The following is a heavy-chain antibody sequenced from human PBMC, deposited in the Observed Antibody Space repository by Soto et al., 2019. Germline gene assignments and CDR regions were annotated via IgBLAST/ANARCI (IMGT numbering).Heavy chain of an antibody. CDR1: GYTFTIYG. J-gene: IGHJ4*02. V-gene: IGHV1-18*01. CDR2: ISAYNGNT. Sequence: ASVKVSCKASGYTFTIYGSSWVRQAPGQGLEWMGWISAYNGNTNYAQKLQGRVTMTTDTSTSTAYMELRSLRSDDTAVYYCAREARRAPTDYWGQGTLVTVSS. CDR3: AREARRAPTDY.